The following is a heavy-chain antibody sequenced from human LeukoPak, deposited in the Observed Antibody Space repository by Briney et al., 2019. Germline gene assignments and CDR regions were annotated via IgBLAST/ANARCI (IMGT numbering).Heavy chain of an antibody. D-gene: IGHD6-13*01. V-gene: IGHV3-21*01. CDR2: ISSGRTYT. CDR1: GFTFSSFN. Sequence: GGSLRLSCAASGFTFSSFNMNWVRQAPGEGLEWVSSISSGRTYTYYADSVKGRFTISRENTKKSLFLQMNSLRAEDTAIYYCARGDRSAVFDYWGQGSLVTVSS. CDR3: ARGDRSAVFDY. J-gene: IGHJ4*02.